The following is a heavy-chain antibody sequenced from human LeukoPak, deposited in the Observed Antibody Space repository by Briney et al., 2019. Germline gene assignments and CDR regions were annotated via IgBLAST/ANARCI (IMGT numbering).Heavy chain of an antibody. CDR1: GGSISSYY. Sequence: PSETLSLTCTVSGGSISSYYWSWIRQPPGEGLEWIGYIYYSGSTNYNPSLKSRVTISVDTSKNQFSLKLSSVTAADTAVYYRAREKYSSSLPPFYYYYMDVWGKGTTVTVSS. CDR3: AREKYSSSLPPFYYYYMDV. D-gene: IGHD6-13*01. J-gene: IGHJ6*03. V-gene: IGHV4-59*01. CDR2: IYYSGST.